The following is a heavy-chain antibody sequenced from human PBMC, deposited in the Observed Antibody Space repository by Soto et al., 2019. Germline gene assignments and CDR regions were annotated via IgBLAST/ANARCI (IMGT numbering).Heavy chain of an antibody. D-gene: IGHD6-13*01. Sequence: SETLSLTCAVYGGSFTGYYWSWIRQPPGKGLEWIGEINHSGSTNYNPSLKSRVTISVDTSKNQFSLKLSSVTAADTAVYYCARGRYSSSWAGYYYGMDVWGQGTTVTVSS. CDR1: GGSFTGYY. CDR2: INHSGST. CDR3: ARGRYSSSWAGYYYGMDV. V-gene: IGHV4-34*01. J-gene: IGHJ6*02.